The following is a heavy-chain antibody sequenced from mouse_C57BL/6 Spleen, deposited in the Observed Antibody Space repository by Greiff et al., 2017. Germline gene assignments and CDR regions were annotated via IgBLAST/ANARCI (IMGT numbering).Heavy chain of an antibody. V-gene: IGHV1-72*01. D-gene: IGHD4-1*01. CDR1: GYTFTSYW. Sequence: QVQLQQPGAELVKPGASVKLSCKASGYTFTSYWMHWVKQRPGRGLEWIGRIDPNGGGTKYNEKFKSKATLTVDKPSSTAYMQLSRLTSEDSAVYYCASPNWDGYFDVWGTGTTVTVSS. CDR3: ASPNWDGYFDV. J-gene: IGHJ1*03. CDR2: IDPNGGGT.